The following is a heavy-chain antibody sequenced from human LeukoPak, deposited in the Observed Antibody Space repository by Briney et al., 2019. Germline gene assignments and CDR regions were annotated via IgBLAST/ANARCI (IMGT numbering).Heavy chain of an antibody. CDR3: ARDYYDSSGYTLRAN. V-gene: IGHV3-7*01. J-gene: IGHJ4*02. CDR2: IKQDGSDK. CDR1: GFTFSNYW. Sequence: GGSLRLSCAASGFTFSNYWMSWFRQAPGKGLEWLANIKQDGSDKYYLDSMKVRFTISRDNSKNSLYLQMNSLRAEDTAVYYRARDYYDSSGYTLRANWGQGTLVTVSS. D-gene: IGHD3-22*01.